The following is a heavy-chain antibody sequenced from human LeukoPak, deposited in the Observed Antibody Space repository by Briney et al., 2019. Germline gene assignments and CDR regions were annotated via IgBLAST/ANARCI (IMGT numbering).Heavy chain of an antibody. V-gene: IGHV4-30-4*08. D-gene: IGHD2-2*01. CDR3: AREVVVVPAAMVLEADAFDI. J-gene: IGHJ3*02. CDR2: IYYSGST. CDR1: GGSISSGDYY. Sequence: PSQTLSLTCTVSGGSISSGDYYWSWIRQPPGKGLEWIGYIYYSGSTYYNPSLKRRVTISVDTSKNQFSLKLSSVTAADTAVYYCAREVVVVPAAMVLEADAFDIWGQGTMVTVSS.